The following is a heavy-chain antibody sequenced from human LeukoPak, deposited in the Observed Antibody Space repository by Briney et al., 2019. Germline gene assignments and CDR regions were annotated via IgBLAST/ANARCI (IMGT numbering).Heavy chain of an antibody. J-gene: IGHJ1*01. V-gene: IGHV4-59*01. CDR2: IYYSGST. CDR3: ARGLYGAAAGTH. D-gene: IGHD6-13*01. Sequence: PSETLSLTCTVSGGSISRFYWSWIRQPPGKGLEWIGYIYYSGSTNNNPSLKSRVTISVDTSKNQISLKLRSVTAADTAVYYCARGLYGAAAGTHWGLGTQDTVSS. CDR1: GGSISRFY.